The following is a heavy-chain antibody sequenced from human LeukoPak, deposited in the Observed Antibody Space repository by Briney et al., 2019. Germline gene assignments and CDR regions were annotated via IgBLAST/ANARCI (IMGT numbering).Heavy chain of an antibody. V-gene: IGHV1-2*02. Sequence: ASVNVSCKTSGYTFTGYHIHWVRQAPGQGLEWMGWINPNSGATNYAQKFQGRVTMTRDTSIATGYMELRRLNSDDTAIYYCAKIEMATLFYWGQGTLVTVSS. CDR3: AKIEMATLFY. CDR2: INPNSGAT. CDR1: GYTFTGYH. D-gene: IGHD5-24*01. J-gene: IGHJ4*02.